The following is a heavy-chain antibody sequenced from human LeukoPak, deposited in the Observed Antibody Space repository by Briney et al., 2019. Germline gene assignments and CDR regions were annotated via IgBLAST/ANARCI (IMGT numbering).Heavy chain of an antibody. D-gene: IGHD6-19*01. CDR2: ISSSSSTI. Sequence: GASVKVSCKASGYTFSSYSMNWVRQAPGKGLEWVSYISSSSSTIYYADSVKGRFTISRDNSENTLYLQMNSLRVEDTAVYYCAKGPLIEVAGTTWDYWGQGTLVTVSS. CDR1: GYTFSSYS. V-gene: IGHV3-48*01. CDR3: AKGPLIEVAGTTWDY. J-gene: IGHJ4*02.